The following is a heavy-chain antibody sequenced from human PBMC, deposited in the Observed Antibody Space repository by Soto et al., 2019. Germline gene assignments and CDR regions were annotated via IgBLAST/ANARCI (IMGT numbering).Heavy chain of an antibody. D-gene: IGHD5-12*01. J-gene: IGHJ5*02. Sequence: PSETLSLTCTVSGGSISSGGYYWGWIRQPPGKWLEWIGSIYYSGSTYYNPSLKSRVTISVDTSKNQFSLKLSSVTAADTAVYYCARLPIRSSLRNTYNWFDPWGQGTMVT. CDR2: IYYSGST. V-gene: IGHV4-39*01. CDR3: ARLPIRSSLRNTYNWFDP. CDR1: GGSISSGGYY.